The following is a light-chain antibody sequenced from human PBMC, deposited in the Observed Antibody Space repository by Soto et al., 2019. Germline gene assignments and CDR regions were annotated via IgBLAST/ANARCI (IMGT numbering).Light chain of an antibody. J-gene: IGLJ2*01. V-gene: IGLV1-36*01. CDR2: YDD. CDR1: SSNIGNNA. Sequence: QSVLTQPPSVSEAPRQRVTISCSGSSSNIGNNAVNWYQQLPGKAPKLLIYYDDLLPSGVSDRFSGSKSGTSASLAISGLQSEDEDDYYCAAWDDSLNGPVFGGWTKVTVL. CDR3: AAWDDSLNGPV.